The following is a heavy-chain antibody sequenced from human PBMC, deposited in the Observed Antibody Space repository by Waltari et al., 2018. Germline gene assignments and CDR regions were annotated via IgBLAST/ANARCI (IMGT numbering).Heavy chain of an antibody. V-gene: IGHV3-30*18. J-gene: IGHJ4*02. Sequence: QQQLVESGGGVVHPGGSLRLSCAASGFTLNDYGMHWVRQAPGKGLEWLAMISSDRDIESYADSVKGRFIISRENFKNRVYLQMNRLRPEDTAVYYCAKLPPDGSGSHYMDEIDYWGQGTLVTVSS. CDR3: AKLPPDGSGSHYMDEIDY. CDR2: ISSDRDIE. CDR1: GFTLNDYG. D-gene: IGHD3-10*01.